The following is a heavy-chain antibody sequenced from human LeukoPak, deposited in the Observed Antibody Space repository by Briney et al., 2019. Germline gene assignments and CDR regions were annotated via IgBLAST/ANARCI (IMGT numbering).Heavy chain of an antibody. V-gene: IGHV3-23*01. D-gene: IGHD3-22*01. CDR1: GFTFSIYA. Sequence: GGSLRLSCAASGFTFSIYATSWVRQAPGKGLQWVSSITSRGESTWYVDSVKGRFTITRDNSGNTLYLQMHSLRAEATAVYYCARDRPNYYGSDGHYYRRDGDYWGRGTLVSVSS. J-gene: IGHJ4*02. CDR3: ARDRPNYYGSDGHYYRRDGDY. CDR2: ITSRGEST.